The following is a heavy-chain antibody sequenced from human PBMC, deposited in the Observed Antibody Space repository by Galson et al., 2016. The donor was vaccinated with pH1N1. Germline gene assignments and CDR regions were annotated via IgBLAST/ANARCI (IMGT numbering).Heavy chain of an antibody. CDR1: GYTFTSYG. J-gene: IGHJ4*02. D-gene: IGHD3-10*01. CDR3: ARDPKVGVRASGY. V-gene: IGHV1-18*01. Sequence: SVKVSCKASGYTFTSYGISWVRQAPGQGLEWVGWISVYNGNTDYAQKVQGRVAMTTDTSTNTAYMELKSLRPDDTAVYYCARDPKVGVRASGYWGQGTLVTVSS. CDR2: ISVYNGNT.